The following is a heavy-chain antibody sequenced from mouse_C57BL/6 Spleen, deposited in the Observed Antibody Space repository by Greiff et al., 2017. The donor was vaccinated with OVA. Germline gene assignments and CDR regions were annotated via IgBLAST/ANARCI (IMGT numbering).Heavy chain of an antibody. D-gene: IGHD1-1*01. Sequence: EVHLVESGPELVKPGASVKISCKASGYSFTDYNMNWVKQSNGKSLEWIGVINPNYGTTSYNQKFKGKATLTVDQSSSTAYMQLNSLTSEDSAVYYCARITTVVAKDLDYAMDYWGQGTSVTVSS. J-gene: IGHJ4*01. CDR1: GYSFTDYN. CDR3: ARITTVVAKDLDYAMDY. V-gene: IGHV1-39*01. CDR2: INPNYGTT.